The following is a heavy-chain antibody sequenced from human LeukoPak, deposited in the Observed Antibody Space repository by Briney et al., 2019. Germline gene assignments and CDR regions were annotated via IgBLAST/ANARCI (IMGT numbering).Heavy chain of an antibody. CDR2: IFYNEGT. J-gene: IGHJ3*02. V-gene: IGHV4-61*05. CDR3: ARVRLMVRGFRLCPNAFDI. D-gene: IGHD3-10*01. Sequence: SETLSLTCTVSGGSISSSSYYWGWIRQPPGKGLEWIGYIFYNEGTSYNPSLKSRVTISVDTSKNQFSLKLSSVTAADTAVYYCARVRLMVRGFRLCPNAFDIWGQGTMVTVSS. CDR1: GGSISSSSYY.